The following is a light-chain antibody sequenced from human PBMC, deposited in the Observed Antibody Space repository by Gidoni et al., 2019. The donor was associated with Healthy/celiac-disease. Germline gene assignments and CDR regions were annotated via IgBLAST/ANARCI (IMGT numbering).Light chain of an antibody. CDR3: RSYTSSSTLYV. CDR1: SSDGGGYND. CDR2: DVS. Sequence: QSVLTPPLSASVCPRHSITISCTGTSSDGGGYNDVSWYQQHPGKAPTLMIYDVSNRPSGVSNRSSGTTSGNTASLTISGLQAEDEADYYCRSYTSSSTLYVFGTGTKVTVL. J-gene: IGLJ1*01. V-gene: IGLV2-14*03.